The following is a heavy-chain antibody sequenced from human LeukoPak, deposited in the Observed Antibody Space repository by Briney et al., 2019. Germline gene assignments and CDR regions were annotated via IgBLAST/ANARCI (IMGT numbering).Heavy chain of an antibody. CDR1: GFTFSSCA. Sequence: GGSLRLSCAASGFTFSSCAMNWVRQAPGKGLEWVSSISGSGGSTYYADSVKGRFTISRANSKNTLYLQMNGLRAEDTAIYYCAKGTGEYASGPDYWGQGTLVTVS. CDR2: ISGSGGST. V-gene: IGHV3-23*01. J-gene: IGHJ4*02. CDR3: AKGTGEYASGPDY. D-gene: IGHD6-19*01.